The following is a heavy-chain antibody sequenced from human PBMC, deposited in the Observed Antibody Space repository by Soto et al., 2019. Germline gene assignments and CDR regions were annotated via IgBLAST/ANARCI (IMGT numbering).Heavy chain of an antibody. CDR2: INHSGST. D-gene: IGHD3-3*01. V-gene: IGHV4-34*01. CDR1: VGTGMDFY. CDR3: ASLVLRSPGPSYYYYRMDV. J-gene: IGHJ6*02. Sequence: VSSADQVGTGMDFYWSWIRQAPRKGVEWIGEINHSGSTNYNPSLKSRVTISVDTSKNQFSLKLISVTAADTAVYYCASLVLRSPGPSYYYYRMDVSGQRTTVTVSS.